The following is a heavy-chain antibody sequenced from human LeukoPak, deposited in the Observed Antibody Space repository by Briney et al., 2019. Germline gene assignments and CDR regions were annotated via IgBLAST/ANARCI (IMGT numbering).Heavy chain of an antibody. Sequence: PGGSLRLSCAASGFTFSSHWMHWVRQAPGKGLVWVSRINSDGSSTSYADSVKGRFTISRDNSKNTLYLQMNSLRAEDTAVYYCARDGWELLFHPSGSGYYMDVWGKGTTVTVSS. J-gene: IGHJ6*03. CDR1: GFTFSSHW. D-gene: IGHD1-26*01. V-gene: IGHV3-74*01. CDR3: ARDGWELLFHPSGSGYYMDV. CDR2: INSDGSST.